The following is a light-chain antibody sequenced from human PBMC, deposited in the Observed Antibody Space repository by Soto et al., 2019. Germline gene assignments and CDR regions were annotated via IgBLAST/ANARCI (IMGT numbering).Light chain of an antibody. J-gene: IGLJ1*01. CDR3: NSYTSSSTYV. CDR2: EVS. V-gene: IGLV2-18*02. Sequence: QSVRTQAPSVSGSAGQGVTISCTGTSSDVGSYNRVSWYQQPPGTAPKLMIYEVSNRPSGVPDRFSGSKSGNTASLTISGLQAEDEADYYCNSYTSSSTYVFGTGTKVTVL. CDR1: SSDVGSYNR.